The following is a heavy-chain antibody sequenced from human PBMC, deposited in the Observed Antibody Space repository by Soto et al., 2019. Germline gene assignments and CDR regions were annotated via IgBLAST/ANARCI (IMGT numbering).Heavy chain of an antibody. D-gene: IGHD2-2*01. CDR3: AKAHSYDIVVVPYNWFDP. V-gene: IGHV3-23*01. Sequence: GGSLRLSCAASGFTFSSYAMTWVRQAPGKGLEWVSAISGSGGSTYYADSVKGRFTISRDNSKNTLYLQMNSLRAEDTAVYYCAKAHSYDIVVVPYNWFDPWGQGTLVTVSS. J-gene: IGHJ5*02. CDR2: ISGSGGST. CDR1: GFTFSSYA.